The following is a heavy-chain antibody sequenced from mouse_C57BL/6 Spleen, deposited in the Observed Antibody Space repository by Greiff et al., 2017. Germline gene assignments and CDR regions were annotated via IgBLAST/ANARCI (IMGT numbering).Heavy chain of an antibody. CDR3: ARGMVTTDY. CDR1: GYTFTSYG. D-gene: IGHD2-2*01. V-gene: IGHV1-81*01. Sequence: VKLVESGAELARPGASVKLSCKASGYTFTSYGISWVKQRTGQGLEWIGEIYPRSGNTYYNEKFKGKATLTADKSSSTAYMELRSLTSEDSAVYFCARGMVTTDYWGQGTTLTVSS. J-gene: IGHJ2*01. CDR2: IYPRSGNT.